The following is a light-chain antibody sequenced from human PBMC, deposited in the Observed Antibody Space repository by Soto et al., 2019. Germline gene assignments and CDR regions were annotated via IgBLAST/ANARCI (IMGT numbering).Light chain of an antibody. CDR1: QSVSSSF. J-gene: IGKJ4*02. V-gene: IGKV3-20*01. Sequence: EIVLTQSPGTLSLSPGERATLSCRASQSVSSSFLAWYQQKPGQAPRLLIYGASSRATDSPDRFSGSGSGTDFTVTISRQEPEDVAVYYCQQYGSSPLTFGGGTKVEIK. CDR2: GAS. CDR3: QQYGSSPLT.